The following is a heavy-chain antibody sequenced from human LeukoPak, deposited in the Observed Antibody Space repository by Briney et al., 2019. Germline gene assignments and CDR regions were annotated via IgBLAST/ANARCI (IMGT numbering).Heavy chain of an antibody. J-gene: IGHJ2*01. CDR2: IWYDGSNK. Sequence: PGRSLRLSCAASGFTFSSYGMHWVRQAPGKGLEWVAVIWYDGSNKYYADSVKGRFTISRDNSKNTLYLQMNSLRAEETAVYYCAKDLGTYYDSSGIAFDLWGRGTLVTVSS. CDR1: GFTFSSYG. D-gene: IGHD3-22*01. V-gene: IGHV3-33*06. CDR3: AKDLGTYYDSSGIAFDL.